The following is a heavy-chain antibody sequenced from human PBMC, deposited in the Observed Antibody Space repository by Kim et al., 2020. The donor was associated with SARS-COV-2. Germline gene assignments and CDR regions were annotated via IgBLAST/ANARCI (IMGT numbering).Heavy chain of an antibody. CDR1: GFTFSTYS. J-gene: IGHJ4*01. V-gene: IGHV3-21*01. Sequence: GGSLRLSCAASGFTFSTYSMNWVRQAPGKGLECVSSISSESSYIYYADSVKGRFTISRDNAKNSLYLQMNSLRVEDTAVYYCARTKVEMATNYPVDYFG. CDR3: ARTKVEMATNYPVDY. CDR2: ISSESSYI. D-gene: IGHD5-12*01.